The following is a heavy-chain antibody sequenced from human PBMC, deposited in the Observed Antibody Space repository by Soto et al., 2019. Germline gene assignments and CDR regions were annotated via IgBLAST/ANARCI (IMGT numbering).Heavy chain of an antibody. D-gene: IGHD6-19*01. CDR1: GGTFSSYA. V-gene: IGHV1-18*01. CDR3: ARVALQWLDQILNWFDP. Sequence: GASVKVSCKASGGTFSSYAFTWVRQAPGEGFEWMGWIIAYNGNTHYAQKLQGRVTMTTDASTSTAYMELRSLRSDDTAVYYCARVALQWLDQILNWFDPWGQGTLVTVSS. J-gene: IGHJ5*02. CDR2: IIAYNGNT.